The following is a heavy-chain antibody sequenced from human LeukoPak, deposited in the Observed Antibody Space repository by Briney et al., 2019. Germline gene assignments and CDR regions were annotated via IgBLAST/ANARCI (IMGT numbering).Heavy chain of an antibody. V-gene: IGHV4-34*01. D-gene: IGHD1-1*01. CDR2: IYYSGST. CDR1: GGAFSGYY. Sequence: NASETLSLTCAVYGGAFSGYYWGWIRQPPGKGLEWIGSIYYSGSTYYNPSLKSRVTISVDTSKNQFSLKLSSVTAADTAVYYCPRLKIELEPSYYYYMAVGGKGPTVTVSS. J-gene: IGHJ6*03. CDR3: PRLKIELEPSYYYYMAV.